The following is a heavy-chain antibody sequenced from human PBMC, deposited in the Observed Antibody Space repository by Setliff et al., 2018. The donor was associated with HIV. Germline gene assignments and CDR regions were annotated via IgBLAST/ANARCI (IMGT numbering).Heavy chain of an antibody. CDR1: GFIFSSYN. CDR3: AVWIRVVIS. CDR2: TKNKDNSFTT. J-gene: IGHJ5*02. D-gene: IGHD3-10*01. Sequence: GGSLRLSCAASGFIFSSYNMNWVRQAPGKGLEWVGRTKNKDNSFTTEYAASVKGRFTISRDESKNSLSLHMHSLKTEDTAVYYCAVWIRVVISWGRGTLVTVSS. V-gene: IGHV3-72*01.